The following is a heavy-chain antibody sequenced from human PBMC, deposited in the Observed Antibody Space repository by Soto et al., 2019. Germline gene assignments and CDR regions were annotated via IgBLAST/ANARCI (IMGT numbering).Heavy chain of an antibody. CDR3: TRNRAYCSSTSCYGPTLS. Sequence: EVQLVESGGGLVQPGRSLRLSCPASGFTFGDYAMSWFRQAPGKGLEWVGFIRSKAYGGTTEYAASVKGRFTISRDDSKSIAYLQMNSLKTEDTAVYYCTRNRAYCSSTSCYGPTLSWGQGTLVTVSS. CDR1: GFTFGDYA. J-gene: IGHJ5*02. CDR2: IRSKAYGGTT. D-gene: IGHD2-2*01. V-gene: IGHV3-49*03.